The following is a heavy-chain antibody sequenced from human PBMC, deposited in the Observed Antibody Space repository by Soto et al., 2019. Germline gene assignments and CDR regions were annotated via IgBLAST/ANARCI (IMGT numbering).Heavy chain of an antibody. CDR2: ISGSGGST. CDR1: GFTFSSYA. CDR3: AKAWIHSTGWFDT. D-gene: IGHD5-18*01. Sequence: EVQLLESGGGLVQPGGSLRLSCAASGFTFSSYAMSWVRQAPGKGLEWVSSISGSGGSTYYADSVKGRFTISRDNAKNTLYLQMNSLIAEDTAVYYCAKAWIHSTGWFDTWGQGTLVSVSS. J-gene: IGHJ5*02. V-gene: IGHV3-23*01.